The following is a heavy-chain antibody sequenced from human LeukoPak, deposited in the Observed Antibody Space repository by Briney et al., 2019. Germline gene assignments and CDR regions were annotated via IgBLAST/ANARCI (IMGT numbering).Heavy chain of an antibody. D-gene: IGHD3-22*01. Sequence: GGSLRLSCAVSGFRLSDSYTAWVRQAPGRGPEWIGYITSSGDDTKYADSVKGRFTISRDDAKNSLFLQMNSLTAEDTAVYYCAKKGYYDGSGYYMYYFDHWGQGTLVTVSS. CDR3: AKKGYYDGSGYYMYYFDH. CDR1: GFRLSDSY. J-gene: IGHJ4*02. CDR2: ITSSGDDT. V-gene: IGHV3-11*03.